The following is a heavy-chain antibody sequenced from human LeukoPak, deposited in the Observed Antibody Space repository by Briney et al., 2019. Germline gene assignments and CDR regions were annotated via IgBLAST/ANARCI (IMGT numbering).Heavy chain of an antibody. J-gene: IGHJ4*02. D-gene: IGHD5-12*01. CDR2: IIGSSGDT. CDR1: GFRLSNLA. V-gene: IGHV3-23*01. Sequence: PGGSLRLSCAASGFRLSNLAMSWVRQAPGKGLEWVSLIIGSSGDTLYADSVKGRFTISRDISKNRLYLQMNSLRAEDTALYYCAKGAYDYIEMGYFDDWGQGTLVTVSS. CDR3: AKGAYDYIEMGYFDD.